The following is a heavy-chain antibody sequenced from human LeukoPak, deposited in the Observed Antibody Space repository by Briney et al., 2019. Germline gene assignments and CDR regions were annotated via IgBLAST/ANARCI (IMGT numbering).Heavy chain of an antibody. CDR3: ARRAGAYSHPYYY. CDR2: IYSDNT. CDR1: GFTVSSNS. D-gene: IGHD4/OR15-4a*01. V-gene: IGHV3-53*01. Sequence: GGSLRLSCTVSGFTVSSNSMSWVRQAPGTGLEWVSFIYSDNTHYSDSVKGRITISRDNSKNTLYLQMNSLRAVDTAVYYCARRAGAYSHPYYYWGQGTLVTVSS. J-gene: IGHJ4*02.